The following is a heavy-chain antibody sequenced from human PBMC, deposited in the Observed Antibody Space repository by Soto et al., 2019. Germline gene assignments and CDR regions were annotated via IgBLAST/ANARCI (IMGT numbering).Heavy chain of an antibody. Sequence: EVQLVESGGGLVQPGGSLRLSCAASGFTFSDHYMDWVRQAPGKGLEWVGRTRNKANSYTTEYAASVKGRFTISRDDSKNSLYLQMNSLKTEDTAVYYCARERADSGYPYYYGMDVWGQGTTVTVSS. CDR1: GFTFSDHY. J-gene: IGHJ6*02. CDR2: TRNKANSYTT. CDR3: ARERADSGYPYYYGMDV. D-gene: IGHD3-22*01. V-gene: IGHV3-72*01.